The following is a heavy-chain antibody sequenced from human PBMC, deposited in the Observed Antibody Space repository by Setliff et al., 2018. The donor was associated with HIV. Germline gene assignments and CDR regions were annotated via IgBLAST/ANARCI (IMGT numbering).Heavy chain of an antibody. J-gene: IGHJ1*01. Sequence: NPSETLSLTCSVSGYSLSSASYWGWIRQSPEKGLEWIGEIYHSEYTNYNPSLKSRVSMSVDKSKNQFSVKLTSVTAADTAVYYCARDPKYYYKYFQYWGPGTLVTVSS. V-gene: IGHV4-38-2*02. CDR2: IYHSEYT. CDR1: GYSLSSASY. CDR3: ARDPKYYYKYFQY. D-gene: IGHD1-26*01.